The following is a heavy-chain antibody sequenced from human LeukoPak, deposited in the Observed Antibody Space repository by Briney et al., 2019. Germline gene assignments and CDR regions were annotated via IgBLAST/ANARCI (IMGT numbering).Heavy chain of an antibody. J-gene: IGHJ4*02. CDR3: ARSWVPQIAAATNAIDY. D-gene: IGHD6-13*01. V-gene: IGHV1-46*01. CDR2: ISPSGGST. CDR1: GYTFTSYS. Sequence: ASVKVSCKASGYTFTSYSMHWVRQAPGQGLEWMGMISPSGGSTSYAQKLQGRVTMTTDTSTSTAYMELRSLRSDDTAVYYCARSWVPQIAAATNAIDYWGQGTLVTVSS.